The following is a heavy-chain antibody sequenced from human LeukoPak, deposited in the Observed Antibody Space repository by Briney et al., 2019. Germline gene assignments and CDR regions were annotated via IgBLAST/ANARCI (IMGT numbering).Heavy chain of an antibody. D-gene: IGHD3-10*01. V-gene: IGHV3-73*01. CDR3: TRGRYQGSGSYYNDY. J-gene: IGHJ4*02. CDR2: IRSKANSYAT. Sequence: GGSLRLSCAASGFTFSGSAMHWVRQASGKGLEWVGRIRSKANSYATAYAASVKGRFTISRDDSKNTAYLQMNSLKTEDTAVYYCTRGRYQGSGSYYNDYWGQGTLVTVSS. CDR1: GFTFSGSA.